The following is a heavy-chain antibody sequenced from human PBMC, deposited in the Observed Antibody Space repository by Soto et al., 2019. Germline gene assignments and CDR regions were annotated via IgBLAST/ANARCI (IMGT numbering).Heavy chain of an antibody. Sequence: GGSLRLSCAASGFTFSSYSMNWVRQAPGKGLEWVSSISSSSSYIYYAESVKGRFTISRDNAKNSLYLQMNSLRAEDTAVYYCARSNDYGDYGFVYWGQGTLVTVSS. V-gene: IGHV3-21*01. CDR1: GFTFSSYS. CDR2: ISSSSSYI. CDR3: ARSNDYGDYGFVY. D-gene: IGHD4-17*01. J-gene: IGHJ4*02.